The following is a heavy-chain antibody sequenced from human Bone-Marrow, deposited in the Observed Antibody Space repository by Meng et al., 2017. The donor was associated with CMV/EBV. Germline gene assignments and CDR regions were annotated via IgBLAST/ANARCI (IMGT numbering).Heavy chain of an antibody. CDR2: ISWNSGSI. CDR1: GFTFDDYA. D-gene: IGHD4-11*01. Sequence: SLKISCAASGFTFDDYAMHWVRQAPGKGLEWVSGISWNSGSIGYADSVKGRFTISRDNAKNSLYLQMNSLRAEDTALYYCAKDSGEATVTPYGMDVWGQGTTVTVSS. CDR3: AKDSGEATVTPYGMDV. J-gene: IGHJ6*02. V-gene: IGHV3-9*01.